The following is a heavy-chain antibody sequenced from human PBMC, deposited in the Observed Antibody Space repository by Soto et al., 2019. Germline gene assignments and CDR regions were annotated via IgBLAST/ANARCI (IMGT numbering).Heavy chain of an antibody. D-gene: IGHD1-1*01. CDR1: GFTFSNYA. Sequence: EVQLLESGGGLVQPGGSLRLSCAASGFTFSNYAMSWVRQAPGKGLEWVSAISSSGDSPYYADSVKGRFTVSRDNSKNTLYLQMNRLRFEDTALYYCARNTIPHHHSWGQGTLVTVS. CDR3: ARNTIPHHHS. V-gene: IGHV3-23*01. J-gene: IGHJ4*02. CDR2: ISSSGDSP.